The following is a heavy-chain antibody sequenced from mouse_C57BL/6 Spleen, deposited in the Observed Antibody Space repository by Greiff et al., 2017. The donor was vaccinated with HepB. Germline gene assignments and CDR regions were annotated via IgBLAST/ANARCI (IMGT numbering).Heavy chain of an antibody. D-gene: IGHD1-1*01. V-gene: IGHV1-64*01. Sequence: VQLQQPGAELVKPGASVKLSCKASGYTFTSYWMHWVKQRPGQGLEWIGMIHPNSGSTNYNEKFKGKATLTVDKSSSTAYMQLSSLTSEDSAVYYCAVYYYGSSYPFAYWGQGTLVTVSA. CDR1: GYTFTSYW. J-gene: IGHJ3*01. CDR2: IHPNSGST. CDR3: AVYYYGSSYPFAY.